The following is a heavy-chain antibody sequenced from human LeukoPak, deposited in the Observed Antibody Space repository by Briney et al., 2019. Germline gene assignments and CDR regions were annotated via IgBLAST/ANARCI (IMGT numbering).Heavy chain of an antibody. J-gene: IGHJ3*02. D-gene: IGHD3-10*01. CDR3: ARDRYYYGSGSRSDEHDAFDI. V-gene: IGHV1-69*13. CDR1: GGTFSSYA. Sequence: ASVKVSFKASGGTFSSYAISWVRQAPGQGLEWMGGIIPIFGTANYAQKFQGRVTITADESTSTAYMELSSLRSEDTAVYYCARDRYYYGSGSRSDEHDAFDIWGQGTMVTVSS. CDR2: IIPIFGTA.